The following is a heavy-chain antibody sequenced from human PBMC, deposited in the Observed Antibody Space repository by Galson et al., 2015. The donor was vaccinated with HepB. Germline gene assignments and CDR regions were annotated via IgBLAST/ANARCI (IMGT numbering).Heavy chain of an antibody. CDR1: GSTVSSNY. J-gene: IGHJ6*02. V-gene: IGHV3-66*04. CDR3: ARPRGSYSSSWYSPYYYGMDV. D-gene: IGHD6-13*01. Sequence: SLRLSCAASGSTVSSNYMSWVRQAPGKGLEWVSVIYSGGSTYYADSVKGRFTISRDNSKNTLYLQMNSLRAEDTAVYYCARPRGSYSSSWYSPYYYGMDVWGQGTTVTVSS. CDR2: IYSGGST.